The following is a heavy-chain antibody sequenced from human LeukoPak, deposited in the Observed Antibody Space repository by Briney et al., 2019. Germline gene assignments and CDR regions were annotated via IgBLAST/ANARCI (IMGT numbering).Heavy chain of an antibody. CDR1: GASFSSGDQY. V-gene: IGHV4-31*03. Sequence: PSQTLSLTCTVSGASFSSGDQYWSRIRQSPGKGPEWIGSIHASGTLYNNPSPESRVTMSMDTSTNQFSLNLNSVTPADTAVYFCSRGLDSRKLGYWGQGTLVTVSS. D-gene: IGHD3-22*01. J-gene: IGHJ4*02. CDR2: IHASGTL. CDR3: SRGLDSRKLGY.